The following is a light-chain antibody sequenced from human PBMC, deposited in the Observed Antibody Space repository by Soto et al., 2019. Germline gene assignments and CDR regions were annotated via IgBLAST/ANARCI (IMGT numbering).Light chain of an antibody. Sequence: DIQMTQSPSSLSASVGDSVTMTCRASQSINSYLNWYQHSAGKVPKLLIYAASKLHEGVPSRFSGSGYGSDFTLTVSNLQPEDFATYYCQQSYHSPRTFGQGTKVEI. CDR1: QSINSY. CDR2: AAS. CDR3: QQSYHSPRT. J-gene: IGKJ1*01. V-gene: IGKV1-39*01.